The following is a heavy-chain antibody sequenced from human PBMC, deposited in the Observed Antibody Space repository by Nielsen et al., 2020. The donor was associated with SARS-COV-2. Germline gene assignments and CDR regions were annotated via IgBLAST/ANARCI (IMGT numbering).Heavy chain of an antibody. Sequence: SETLSLTCTVSGGSISSYYWSWIRQPPGKGLEWIGYIYYSGSTNYNPSLKSRVTISVDTPKNQFSLKLSSVAAADTAVYYCAGLAPYYYYMDVWGKGTTVTVSS. D-gene: IGHD5-12*01. J-gene: IGHJ6*03. CDR3: AGLAPYYYYMDV. V-gene: IGHV4-59*01. CDR1: GGSISSYY. CDR2: IYYSGST.